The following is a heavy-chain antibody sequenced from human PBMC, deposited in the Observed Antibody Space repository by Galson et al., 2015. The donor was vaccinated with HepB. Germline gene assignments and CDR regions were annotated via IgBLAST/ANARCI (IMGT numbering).Heavy chain of an antibody. CDR2: IFQNGYT. Sequence: LSLTCTVSGASINSADYYWSWIRQHPGKGLEWIGYIFQNGYTFYNPSLRSRAIISIDMPKNQFSLKVASVTAADTAVYYCTREPRYGDYVIAWGQGTLVAVSS. J-gene: IGHJ4*02. D-gene: IGHD4-17*01. CDR3: TREPRYGDYVIA. CDR1: GASINSADYY. V-gene: IGHV4-31*03.